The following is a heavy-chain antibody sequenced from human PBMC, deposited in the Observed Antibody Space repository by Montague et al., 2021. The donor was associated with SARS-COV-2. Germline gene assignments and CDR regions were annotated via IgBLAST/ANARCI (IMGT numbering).Heavy chain of an antibody. J-gene: IGHJ6*02. CDR2: IFHSGTI. Sequence: SETLSLTCRVSGDSISTSTWWTWVRQPPGKGLEWIVEIFHSGTINYNPSLKSRVSISVDKSNNQFSLRLSSLIAADTAVYYCATLSRRTAAGTRDYFGLDVWGQGTTVVVSS. D-gene: IGHD6-13*01. V-gene: IGHV4-4*02. CDR1: GDSISTSTW. CDR3: ATLSRRTAAGTRDYFGLDV.